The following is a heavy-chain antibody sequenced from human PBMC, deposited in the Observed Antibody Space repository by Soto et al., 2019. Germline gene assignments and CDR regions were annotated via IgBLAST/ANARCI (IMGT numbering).Heavy chain of an antibody. CDR3: SKNPYYDILTGYSLTYFYYYMDV. J-gene: IGHJ6*03. V-gene: IGHV3-23*01. CDR2: ISGTGGST. Sequence: GGSLRLSCAASGFTFSSYAMSWVRQAPGKGLEWVSAISGTGGSTYYADSVKGRFTISRNNSKNTLYLQMNSLRAEDTAVYYCSKNPYYDILTGYSLTYFYYYMDVWGKGTTVTVSS. D-gene: IGHD3-9*01. CDR1: GFTFSSYA.